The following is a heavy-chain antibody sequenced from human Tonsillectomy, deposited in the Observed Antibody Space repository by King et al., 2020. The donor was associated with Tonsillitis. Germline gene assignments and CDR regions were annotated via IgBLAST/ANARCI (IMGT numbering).Heavy chain of an antibody. D-gene: IGHD2-2*02. CDR3: AKDRYCSSTSCYTGGFDY. Sequence: VQLVESGGGLVQPGGSLRLSCAASGFTFSSYAMTWVRQAPGKGLEWVSVISGSGGRTYYADAVRGRFPITRDNSKNTLSLQMNSLRAEDTAVYYCAKDRYCSSTSCYTGGFDYWGQGTLVTVSS. CDR1: GFTFSSYA. V-gene: IGHV3-23*04. CDR2: ISGSGGRT. J-gene: IGHJ4*02.